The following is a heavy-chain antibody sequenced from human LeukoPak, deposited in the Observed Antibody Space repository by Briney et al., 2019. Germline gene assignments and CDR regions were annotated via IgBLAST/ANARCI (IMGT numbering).Heavy chain of an antibody. CDR3: AKESYYDILTGYSHY. J-gene: IGHJ4*02. CDR2: ISYDGSNK. D-gene: IGHD3-9*01. CDR1: GFTFSSYG. V-gene: IGHV3-30*18. Sequence: GGSLRLSCAASGFTFSSYGMHWVRQAPGKGLEWVAVISYDGSNKYYADSVKGRFTISRDNSKNTLYLQMNSLRAEDTAMYYCAKESYYDILTGYSHYWGQGTLVTVSS.